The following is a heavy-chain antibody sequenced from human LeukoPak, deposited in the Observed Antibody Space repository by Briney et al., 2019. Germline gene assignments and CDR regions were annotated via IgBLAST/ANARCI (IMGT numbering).Heavy chain of an antibody. V-gene: IGHV3-30-3*01. CDR3: ARAEGGGIAFLIDY. CDR1: GFTFSLYS. J-gene: IGHJ4*02. Sequence: GRSLRLSCEVSGFTFSLYSMHWVRQTPGKGLEWVAVVSYDGNNNYHADSVKGRFTISRDNSKNTLYLQMNSLRADDTAVYYCARAEGGGIAFLIDYWGQGTLVTVSS. D-gene: IGHD1-1*01. CDR2: VSYDGNNN.